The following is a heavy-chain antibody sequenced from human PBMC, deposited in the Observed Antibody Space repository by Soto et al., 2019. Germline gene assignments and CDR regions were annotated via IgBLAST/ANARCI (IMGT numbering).Heavy chain of an antibody. CDR2: MSYDGTKQ. Sequence: QVQLVESGGGVFQPGRSLRLSCAASGFTFSTYGMHWVRQAPGKGLEWEAAMSYDGTKQYYVDSVKGRFTISRDNSRNTLFLQVNSLRDEDTAVYYCAKEYGSTWIDHWGQGTLVTVSS. CDR3: AKEYGSTWIDH. D-gene: IGHD6-13*01. J-gene: IGHJ4*02. V-gene: IGHV3-30*18. CDR1: GFTFSTYG.